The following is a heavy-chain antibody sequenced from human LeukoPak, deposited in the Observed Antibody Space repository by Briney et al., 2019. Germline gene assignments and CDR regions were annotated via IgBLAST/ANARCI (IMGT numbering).Heavy chain of an antibody. Sequence: SVKVSCKASGYSFTNYDINWVRQAPGQGLEWMGGIIPIFGTANYAQKFQGRVTITADKSTSAAYMELSSLRSEDTAVYYCARVGRYGDYLDYWGQGTLVTVSS. CDR2: IIPIFGTA. D-gene: IGHD4-17*01. J-gene: IGHJ4*02. CDR3: ARVGRYGDYLDY. V-gene: IGHV1-69*06. CDR1: GYSFTNYD.